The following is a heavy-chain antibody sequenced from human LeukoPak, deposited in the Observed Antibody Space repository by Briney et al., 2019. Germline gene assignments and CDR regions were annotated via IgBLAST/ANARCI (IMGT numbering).Heavy chain of an antibody. J-gene: IGHJ1*01. CDR2: IDSSGAYT. V-gene: IGHV3-23*01. CDR3: PRILAEYFQH. CDR1: GFTFKNYA. Sequence: GGSLRLSCVASGFTFKNYAMSWVRQAPGKGLEWVSAIDSSGAYTYYADSVRGRFIISRDNSKNSMYLQMNSLRAEDTAIHYCPRILAEYFQHWGQGTLVTVS.